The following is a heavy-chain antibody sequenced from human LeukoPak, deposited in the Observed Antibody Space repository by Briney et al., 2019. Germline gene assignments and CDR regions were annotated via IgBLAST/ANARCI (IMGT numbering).Heavy chain of an antibody. Sequence: KPSETLSLTCSVSGGAIRNYLWSWIRQPPGKGLEWIGNVFFTGGANNNPSLKSRVTISADTSKNHFSLKLTSVTAADTAVYYCARRSPDWMEWFFDSWGQGAPVIVSS. CDR2: VFFTGGA. V-gene: IGHV4-59*08. D-gene: IGHD3-3*01. CDR3: ARRSPDWMEWFFDS. J-gene: IGHJ4*02. CDR1: GGAIRNYL.